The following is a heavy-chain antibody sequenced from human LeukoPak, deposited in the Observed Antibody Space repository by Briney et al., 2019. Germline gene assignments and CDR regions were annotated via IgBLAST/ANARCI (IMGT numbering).Heavy chain of an antibody. V-gene: IGHV3-48*01. CDR2: ISSSSSTI. CDR3: ARDSYSKNDY. Sequence: PGGSLRLSCAASGFTFSTYSMTWVRQAPGKGLEWVSYISSSSSTIYYGGSEKGRFTVSRDNAKNSLYLQMNSLRAEDTAVYFCARDSYSKNDYWGQGTLVTVSS. J-gene: IGHJ4*02. CDR1: GFTFSTYS. D-gene: IGHD4-11*01.